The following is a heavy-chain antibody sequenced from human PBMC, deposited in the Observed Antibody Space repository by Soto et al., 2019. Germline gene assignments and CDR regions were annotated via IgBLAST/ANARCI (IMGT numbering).Heavy chain of an antibody. CDR2: IKPDGSDR. Sequence: GGSLRLSCAASGFTFSSHWMSWVRQAPGKGLEWVASIKPDGSDRYYVDSVKGRFTISRDNAKSSLYLEMNSLSVEDTAVFYYARLAGSRTIYDSWGQGALVTVSS. V-gene: IGHV3-7*01. J-gene: IGHJ4*02. CDR1: GFTFSSHW. CDR3: ARLAGSRTIYDS. D-gene: IGHD2-21*01.